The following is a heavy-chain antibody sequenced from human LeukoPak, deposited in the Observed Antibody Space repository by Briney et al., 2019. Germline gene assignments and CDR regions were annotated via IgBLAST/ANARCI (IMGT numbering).Heavy chain of an antibody. D-gene: IGHD3-3*01. CDR2: ISAYNGNT. V-gene: IGHV1-18*01. CDR3: ARVGLGFWSGYGKASDY. CDR1: GYTFTSYG. Sequence: ASVKVSCKASGYTFTSYGISWVRQAPGQGLEWMGWISAYNGNTNYAQKLQGRVTMTTDTSTSTAYMELRSLRSDDTAVYYCARVGLGFWSGYGKASDYWGQGTLVTVSS. J-gene: IGHJ4*02.